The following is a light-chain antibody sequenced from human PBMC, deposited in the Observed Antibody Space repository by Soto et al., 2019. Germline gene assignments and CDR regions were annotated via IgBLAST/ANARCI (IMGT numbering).Light chain of an antibody. CDR1: QSVGSA. V-gene: IGKV3-11*01. CDR2: EAS. J-gene: IGKJ4*01. CDR3: QQGTSWPLT. Sequence: PGERATLSCRASQSVGSALAWYQQKPGQAPSLLIYEASDRATGIPARFSGSGSGTDFTLTISSLEPEDFAVYYCQQGTSWPLTFGGGTKVDI.